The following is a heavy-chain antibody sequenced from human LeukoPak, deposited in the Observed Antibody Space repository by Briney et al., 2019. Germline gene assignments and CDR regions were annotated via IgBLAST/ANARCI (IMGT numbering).Heavy chain of an antibody. CDR1: GDSISDYC. CDR2: ICYSGGT. CDR3: ARRRAEGGNNGLYNWFDP. D-gene: IGHD5-24*01. Sequence: SETLSLTCTVSGDSISDYCWSWIRQPPREGLDWIASICYSGGTNYNPSLKSRVTISIDTSKNQFSLKMTSVTAADTAVYYCARRRAEGGNNGLYNWFDPWGQGTLVTVS. V-gene: IGHV4-59*08. J-gene: IGHJ5*02.